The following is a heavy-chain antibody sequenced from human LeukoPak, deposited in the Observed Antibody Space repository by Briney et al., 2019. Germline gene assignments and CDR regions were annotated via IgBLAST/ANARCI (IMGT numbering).Heavy chain of an antibody. Sequence: PSETLSLTCTVSGGSISSGDFCWSWIRQPPGKGLEWIGYIYYSGSTYYNPSLKSRVTISVDTSKNQFSLKLSPVTAADTAVYYCARDLLYSSPGFDYWGQGTLVTVSS. CDR1: GGSISSGDFC. CDR2: IYYSGST. V-gene: IGHV4-30-4*08. J-gene: IGHJ4*02. CDR3: ARDLLYSSPGFDY. D-gene: IGHD6-13*01.